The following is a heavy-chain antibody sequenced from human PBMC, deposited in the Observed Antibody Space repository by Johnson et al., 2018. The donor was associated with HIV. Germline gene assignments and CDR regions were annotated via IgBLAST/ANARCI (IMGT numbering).Heavy chain of an antibody. J-gene: IGHJ3*02. CDR3: AKGWDPMTTVNTFAFDI. V-gene: IGHV3-30*19. D-gene: IGHD4-11*01. CDR2: ISYDGSNK. CDR1: GFTFRSYG. Sequence: QEKLVESGGGVVQPGGSLRLSCAASGFTFRSYGMHWVRQAPGKGLAWVAFISYDGSNKYYADSVKGRFTISRDNSKNTLYLQMNSLRAEDTAVYYCAKGWDPMTTVNTFAFDIWGQGTMVTVSS.